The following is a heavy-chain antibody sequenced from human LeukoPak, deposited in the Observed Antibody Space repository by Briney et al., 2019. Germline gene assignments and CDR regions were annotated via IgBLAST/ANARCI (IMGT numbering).Heavy chain of an antibody. D-gene: IGHD3-9*01. J-gene: IGHJ4*02. CDR3: ARHPNVLRYFDWLHVFDY. CDR2: IYYSGST. Sequence: NPSETLSLTCTVSGGSISSSSYYWGWIRQPPGKGLEWIGSIYYSGSTYYNPSLKSRVTISVDTSKNQFSLKLSSVTAADTAVYYCARHPNVLRYFDWLHVFDYWGQGTLVTVSS. CDR1: GGSISSSSYY. V-gene: IGHV4-39*01.